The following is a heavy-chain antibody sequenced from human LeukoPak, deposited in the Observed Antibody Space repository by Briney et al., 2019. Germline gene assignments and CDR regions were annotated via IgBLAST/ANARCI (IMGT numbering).Heavy chain of an antibody. V-gene: IGHV1-46*01. CDR2: INPSGGRT. D-gene: IGHD4-17*01. Sequence: ASVKVSCKAAGYTFTSYYMHWVRQAPGQGLEWMGFINPSGGRTTYAQKFQGRVTLGRDTSTSTVYVELSSLRSEDTAVYYCAIGSQDGDYPFDHWGQGTLVTVSS. CDR3: AIGSQDGDYPFDH. J-gene: IGHJ4*02. CDR1: GYTFTSYY.